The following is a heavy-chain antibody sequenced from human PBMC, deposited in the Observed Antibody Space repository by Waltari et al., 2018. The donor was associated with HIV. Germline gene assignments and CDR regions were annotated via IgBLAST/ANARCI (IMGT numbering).Heavy chain of an antibody. J-gene: IGHJ4*02. D-gene: IGHD3-16*02. Sequence: VQLVESGGGVVQHGRSLRLYCAASGFTFSRHAMPWVRQAPGKGLEWVTVISYDGGSKYYADSVKGRFTISRDNSNNTLYLQMNSLRAEDTAVYYCARDIVSSHAYWGQGALVTVSS. CDR2: ISYDGGSK. V-gene: IGHV3-30*01. CDR3: ARDIVSSHAY. CDR1: GFTFSRHA.